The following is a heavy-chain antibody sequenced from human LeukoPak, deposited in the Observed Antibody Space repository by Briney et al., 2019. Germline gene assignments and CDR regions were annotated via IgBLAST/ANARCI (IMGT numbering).Heavy chain of an antibody. D-gene: IGHD6-13*01. CDR1: GYSISSGYY. V-gene: IGHV4-38-2*02. J-gene: IGHJ4*02. Sequence: KASETLSLTCTVSGYSISSGYYWGWIRQPPGKGLEWIGSIYHSGSTYYNPSLKSRVTISVDTSKNQFSLKLSSVTAADTAVYYCARDTESSSWYGETIAYFDYWGQGTLVTVSS. CDR2: IYHSGST. CDR3: ARDTESSSWYGETIAYFDY.